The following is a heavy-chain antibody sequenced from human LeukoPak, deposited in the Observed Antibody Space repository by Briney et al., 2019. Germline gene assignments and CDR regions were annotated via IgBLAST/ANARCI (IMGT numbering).Heavy chain of an antibody. CDR3: AKDFMGNAHFFDS. CDR1: GLTFSSYA. CDR2: ISGSGDTS. V-gene: IGHV3-23*01. D-gene: IGHD4-23*01. Sequence: GGSLRLACAASGLTFSSYAVSWVRQAPGKGLEWVSAISGSGDTSFYADSVKGRFTISRDNSKNTLYLQMNSLSAEDTAVYYCAKDFMGNAHFFDSWGQGNLVTVSS. J-gene: IGHJ4*02.